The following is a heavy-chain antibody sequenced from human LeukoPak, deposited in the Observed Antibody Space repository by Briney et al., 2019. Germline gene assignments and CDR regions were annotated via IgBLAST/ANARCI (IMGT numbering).Heavy chain of an antibody. D-gene: IGHD4-17*01. V-gene: IGHV3-23*01. J-gene: IGHJ4*02. CDR3: ARGSSGDYGDYSY. CDR2: INGNGGST. Sequence: GGSLRLSCAASGFTFSSYAMNWVRQAPGKGLEWVSAINGNGGSTYYAVSVKGRFTISRDNSKNTLYLQMNSLRAEDTAVYYCARGSSGDYGDYSYWGQGTLVTVSS. CDR1: GFTFSSYA.